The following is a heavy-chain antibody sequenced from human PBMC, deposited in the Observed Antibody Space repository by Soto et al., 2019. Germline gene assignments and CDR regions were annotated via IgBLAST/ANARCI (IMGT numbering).Heavy chain of an antibody. Sequence: QVQLQESGPGLVKPSETLSLTCTVSGASISGYYWSWIRKSAGKGLEWIGRIYATGTTDYNPSLKSRVMMTVDTSNKQFSLKLRSVTAAVTAVYYCVRDGTKTLRDWFDPWGQGISVTVSS. V-gene: IGHV4-4*07. CDR2: IYATGTT. CDR3: VRDGTKTLRDWFDP. CDR1: GASISGYY. J-gene: IGHJ5*02. D-gene: IGHD1-1*01.